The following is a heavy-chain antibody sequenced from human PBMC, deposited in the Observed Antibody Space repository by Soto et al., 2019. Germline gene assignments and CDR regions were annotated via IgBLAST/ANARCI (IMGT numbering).Heavy chain of an antibody. CDR1: GGTFSSYT. J-gene: IGHJ6*02. CDR2: IIPILGIA. Sequence: ASVKVSCKASGGTFSSYTISWVRQAPGQGLEWMGRIIPILGIANYAQKFQGRVTITADKSTSTAYMELSSLRSEDTAVYYCARAVVYGSGSYSDYYYYGMDVWGQWTTVIVSS. D-gene: IGHD3-10*01. V-gene: IGHV1-69*02. CDR3: ARAVVYGSGSYSDYYYYGMDV.